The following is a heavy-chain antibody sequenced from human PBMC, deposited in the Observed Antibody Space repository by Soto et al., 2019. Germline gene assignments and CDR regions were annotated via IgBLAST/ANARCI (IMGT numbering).Heavy chain of an antibody. Sequence: PGGSLRLSCVASGFTFSSYAMSWVRQAPGKGLEWVSAISSSGGSTYYADSVKGRFTISRDNSKNTLYLQMNSLRAEDTAVHYCAKRTGETRYFAYWGQGTLVTVSS. J-gene: IGHJ4*02. V-gene: IGHV3-23*01. D-gene: IGHD1-1*01. CDR1: GFTFSSYA. CDR3: AKRTGETRYFAY. CDR2: ISSSGGST.